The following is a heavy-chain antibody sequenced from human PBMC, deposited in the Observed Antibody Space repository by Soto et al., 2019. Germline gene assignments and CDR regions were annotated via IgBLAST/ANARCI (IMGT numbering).Heavy chain of an antibody. CDR1: GAGVSSNSAA. D-gene: IGHD3-22*01. Sequence: SQTLSLTCAISGAGVSSNSAAWNWIRQSPWRGLEWLGRTYYRSQSVNDYADSVGSRISIKPDTSKNQFSLELDSVTPEVTAVYYCARDKGYYHDSSGPFDYWGLGTLVTVSS. CDR2: TYYRSQSVN. V-gene: IGHV6-1*01. J-gene: IGHJ4*02. CDR3: ARDKGYYHDSSGPFDY.